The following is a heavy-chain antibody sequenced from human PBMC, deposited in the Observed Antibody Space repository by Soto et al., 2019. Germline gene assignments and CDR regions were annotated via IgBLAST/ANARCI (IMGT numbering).Heavy chain of an antibody. J-gene: IGHJ6*02. Sequence: GGSLRLSCAASGFNLGSYWMHWVRQAPGKGLVWVSRINDYGTTINYAESVEGRFTISRDDAKSEVYLQMNNLRAEDTAVYYCAREYTAWPLAYGLDVWGQGTTVTVSS. CDR1: GFNLGSYW. V-gene: IGHV3-74*01. CDR3: AREYTAWPLAYGLDV. D-gene: IGHD2-2*02. CDR2: INDYGTTI.